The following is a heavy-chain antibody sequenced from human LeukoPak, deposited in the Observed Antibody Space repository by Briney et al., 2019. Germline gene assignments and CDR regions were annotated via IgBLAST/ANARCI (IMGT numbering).Heavy chain of an antibody. CDR3: ASSDPGGYYYDSSGYYYPRKLKDGPVLVDY. J-gene: IGHJ4*02. D-gene: IGHD3-22*01. CDR2: INHSGST. CDR1: GGSFSGYY. V-gene: IGHV4-34*01. Sequence: PSETLSLTCAVYGGSFSGYYWSWIRQPPGKGLEWIGEINHSGSTNYNPSLKSRVTISVDTSKNQFSLKLSSVTAADTAVYYCASSDPGGYYYDSSGYYYPRKLKDGPVLVDYWGQGTLVTVSS.